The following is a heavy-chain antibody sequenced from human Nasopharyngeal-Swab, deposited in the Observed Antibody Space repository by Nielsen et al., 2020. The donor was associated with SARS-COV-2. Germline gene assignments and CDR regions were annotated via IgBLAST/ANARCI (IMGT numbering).Heavy chain of an antibody. CDR2: ISSSVSYI. V-gene: IGHV3-23*01. CDR1: GFTFSTYS. Sequence: GESLKISCAASGFTFSTYSMIWVRQAPGKGLEWVSLISSSVSYIYYADSVKGRFTISRDNPKNKLYLQMNSLRAEDTAVYYCAKTHLRYYDWLLFDYWGQGTLVTVSS. CDR3: AKTHLRYYDWLLFDY. D-gene: IGHD3-9*01. J-gene: IGHJ4*02.